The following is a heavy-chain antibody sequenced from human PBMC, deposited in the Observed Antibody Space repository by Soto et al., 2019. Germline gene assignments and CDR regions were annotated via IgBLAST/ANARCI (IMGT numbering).Heavy chain of an antibody. CDR1: GFTFSSYS. Sequence: PGGSLRLSCAASGFTFSSYSMNWVRQAPGKGLEWVSSISSSSSYIYYADSVKGRFTISRDNAKNSLYLQMNNLRAEDTAVYYCASPRYSSGWYSNYYHHYRLAVWGQGTTVTVSS. D-gene: IGHD6-19*01. V-gene: IGHV3-21*01. J-gene: IGHJ6*02. CDR2: ISSSSSYI. CDR3: ASPRYSSGWYSNYYHHYRLAV.